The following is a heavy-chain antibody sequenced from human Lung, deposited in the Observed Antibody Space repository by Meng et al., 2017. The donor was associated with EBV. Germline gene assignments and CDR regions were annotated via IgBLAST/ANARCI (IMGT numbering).Heavy chain of an antibody. CDR1: GYTFTNYG. J-gene: IGHJ4*02. V-gene: IGHV1-18*01. D-gene: IGHD1-26*01. Sequence: QLVRYGGEVQKPAASVKVSCNASGYTFTNYGITWVRQAPGQWLEWMGWINAYNGDTNYAQTLQGRVTMTTDTSTSTAYMELRSLRSDDTAVYYCARVEVGITSGDYWGQGTLVTVSS. CDR3: ARVEVGITSGDY. CDR2: INAYNGDT.